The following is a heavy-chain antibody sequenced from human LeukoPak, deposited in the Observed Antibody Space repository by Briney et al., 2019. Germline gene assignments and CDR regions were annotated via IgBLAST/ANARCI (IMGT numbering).Heavy chain of an antibody. D-gene: IGHD1-26*01. Sequence: SETLSFTCTVSGGSISSGGYYWSWIRQPPGKGLEWIGYIYHSGSTYYNPSLKSRVTISVDRSKNQFSLKLSSVTAADTAVYYCARGLWETGAHFDYWGQGTLVTVSS. V-gene: IGHV4-30-2*01. J-gene: IGHJ4*02. CDR2: IYHSGST. CDR1: GGSISSGGYY. CDR3: ARGLWETGAHFDY.